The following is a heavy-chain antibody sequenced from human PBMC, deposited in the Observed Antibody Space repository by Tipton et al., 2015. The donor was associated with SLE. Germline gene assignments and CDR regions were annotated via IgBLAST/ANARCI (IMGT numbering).Heavy chain of an antibody. D-gene: IGHD2-2*01. J-gene: IGHJ4*02. CDR1: GFTFSSYG. Sequence: QLVQSGGGVVQPGRSLRLSCAASGFTFSSYGMHWVRQAPGKGLEWMAAIWYDGTNEYYADSVKGRFTISRDNAKKSLYLQMNSLRAEDTAVYYCARDVVGAYQMPWRGYFDYWGQGTLVIVSS. CDR2: IWYDGTNE. V-gene: IGHV3-33*08. CDR3: ARDVVGAYQMPWRGYFDY.